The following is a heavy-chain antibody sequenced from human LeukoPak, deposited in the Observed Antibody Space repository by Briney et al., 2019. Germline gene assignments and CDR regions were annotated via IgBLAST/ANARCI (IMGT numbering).Heavy chain of an antibody. Sequence: PGGSLRLSCAASGFTFSSYSMNWVRQAPGKGLEWVSYIDSDTDDIHYADSVKGRFTISRDNSKNTLYLQMNSLRAEDTAVYYCARKGYSSSEFDYWGQGTLVTVSS. J-gene: IGHJ4*02. V-gene: IGHV3-21*01. D-gene: IGHD6-13*01. CDR2: IDSDTDDI. CDR1: GFTFSSYS. CDR3: ARKGYSSSEFDY.